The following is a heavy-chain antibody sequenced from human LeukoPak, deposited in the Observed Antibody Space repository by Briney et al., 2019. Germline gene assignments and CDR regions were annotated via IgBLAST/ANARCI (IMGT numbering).Heavy chain of an antibody. Sequence: PGRSLRLSCAASGFTFSSYAMHWVRQAPGKGLEWVAVISYDGSNKYYADSVKGRFTISRDNSKNTLYLQMNSLRADDTAVYYCARGRSGSHHFASWGQGTLVTVPS. V-gene: IGHV3-30-3*01. J-gene: IGHJ4*02. CDR3: ARGRSGSHHFAS. D-gene: IGHD3-10*01. CDR2: ISYDGSNK. CDR1: GFTFSSYA.